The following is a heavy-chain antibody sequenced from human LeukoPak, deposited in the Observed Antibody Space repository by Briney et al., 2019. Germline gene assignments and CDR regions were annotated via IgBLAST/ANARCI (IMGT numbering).Heavy chain of an antibody. D-gene: IGHD3-3*01. CDR1: GGSFSGYY. V-gene: IGHV4-34*01. CDR3: ARGLIYDFWSGYSLDY. J-gene: IGHJ4*02. Sequence: NPSETLSLTCAVYGGSFSGYYWSWIRQPPGKGLEWIGEINHSGSTNYNPSLKSRVTISVDTSKNQFSLKLSSVTAADTAAYYCARGLIYDFWSGYSLDYWGQGTLVTVSS. CDR2: INHSGST.